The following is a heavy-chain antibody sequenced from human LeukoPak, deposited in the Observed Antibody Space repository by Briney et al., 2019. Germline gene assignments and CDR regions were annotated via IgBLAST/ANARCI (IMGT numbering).Heavy chain of an antibody. CDR2: ISHSGST. D-gene: IGHD6-13*01. V-gene: IGHV4-38-2*02. CDR1: SHSITXXXX. J-gene: IGHJ4*02. Sequence: SHSITXXXXWXWIXXPPGXXXXXIGGISHSGSTYYNPSLKSRITISVDTSKNQFSLRLNSVTAADTAVYYCARESSSQAYFDYWGRGSLVTVSS. CDR3: ARESSSQAYFDY.